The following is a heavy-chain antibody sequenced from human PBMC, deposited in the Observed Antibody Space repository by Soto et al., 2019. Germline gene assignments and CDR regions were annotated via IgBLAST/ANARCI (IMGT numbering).Heavy chain of an antibody. CDR2: ISSSGSTI. J-gene: IGHJ4*02. Sequence: PGGSLRLSCAASGFTFSSYEMNWVRQAPGKGLEWVSYISSSGSTIYYADSVKGRFTTSRDNAKNSLYLQMNSLRAEDTAVYYCARAKHYDFWSGYQNFDYWGQGTLVTVSS. V-gene: IGHV3-48*03. CDR3: ARAKHYDFWSGYQNFDY. D-gene: IGHD3-3*01. CDR1: GFTFSSYE.